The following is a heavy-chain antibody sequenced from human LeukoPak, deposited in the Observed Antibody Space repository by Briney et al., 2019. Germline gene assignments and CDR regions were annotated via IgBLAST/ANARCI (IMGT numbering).Heavy chain of an antibody. D-gene: IGHD5-24*01. Sequence: ASVKVSCKASGYTFTSSYVHWVRQAPGQGLEWMGIIDPNVGSTTYAQRFQGRVTMTRDTSTSTVYMEVGSLRSEDTAVYYCARERVEMATSLEYWGQGTLVTVSS. CDR3: ARERVEMATSLEY. CDR1: GYTFTSSY. J-gene: IGHJ4*02. CDR2: IDPNVGST. V-gene: IGHV1-46*01.